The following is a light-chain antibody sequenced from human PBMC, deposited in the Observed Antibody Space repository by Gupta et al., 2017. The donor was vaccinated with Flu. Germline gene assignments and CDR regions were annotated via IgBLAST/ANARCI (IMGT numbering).Light chain of an antibody. V-gene: IGKV1-39*01. Sequence: DIQMTHFPSSLSASVGDRVTITCRTSQTISRYLNWYQQKPGKAPKLLIYAASRLQSGVPSRFSGSGSGTXFTLTIXNLQPEDSASYYCQQCFSSPHTFGXGTKVEIK. CDR2: AAS. CDR3: QQCFSSPHT. J-gene: IGKJ4*01. CDR1: QTISRY.